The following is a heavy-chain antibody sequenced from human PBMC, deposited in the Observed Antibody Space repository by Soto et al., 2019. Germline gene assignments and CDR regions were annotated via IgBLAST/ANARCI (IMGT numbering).Heavy chain of an antibody. J-gene: IGHJ3*02. V-gene: IGHV3-23*01. D-gene: IGHD6-13*01. CDR2: ISGSGGST. CDR3: AKTVRQLAGVHDAFDI. CDR1: GFTFSRYA. Sequence: TGGSLRLSCAASGFTFSRYAMSWVRQAPGKGLEWVSAISGSGGSTYYADSVKGRFTISRDNSKNTLYLQMTSLRAEDTAVYYCAKTVRQLAGVHDAFDIWGQGTMVTVSS.